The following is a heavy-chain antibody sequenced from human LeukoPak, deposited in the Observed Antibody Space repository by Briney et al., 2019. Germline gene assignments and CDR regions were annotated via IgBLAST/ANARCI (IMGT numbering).Heavy chain of an antibody. D-gene: IGHD3-16*01. CDR1: GFTVSSNY. V-gene: IGHV3-53*01. CDR2: LYSGGYT. CDR3: ARAGRGGAFDV. Sequence: GGSLRLSCAASGFTVSSNYMSWVRQAPGKGLEWVSVLYSGGYTYYADSVKARFTISRDNSNNTLYLRMNSLRVEDTAIYFCARAGRGGAFDVWGQGTMVTVSS. J-gene: IGHJ3*01.